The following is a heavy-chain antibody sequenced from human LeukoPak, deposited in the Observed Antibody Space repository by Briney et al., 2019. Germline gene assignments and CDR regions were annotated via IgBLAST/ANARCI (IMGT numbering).Heavy chain of an antibody. D-gene: IGHD3-22*01. CDR3: ARDYYDSSGYRPDDAFDI. Sequence: PGGSLRLSCAASGFTFSSYWMSWVRQAPGKGLEWVANIKQDGSEKYYVDSVKGRFTISRDNAKNSLYLQMNSLRAEDTAVYYCARDYYDSSGYRPDDAFDIWGQGTMVTVSS. J-gene: IGHJ3*02. V-gene: IGHV3-7*01. CDR1: GFTFSSYW. CDR2: IKQDGSEK.